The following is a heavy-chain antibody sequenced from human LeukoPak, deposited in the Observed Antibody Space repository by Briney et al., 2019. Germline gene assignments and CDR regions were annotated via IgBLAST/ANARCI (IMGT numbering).Heavy chain of an antibody. CDR2: IYSGGST. V-gene: IGHV3-53*04. CDR1: GFTVSSNY. J-gene: IGHJ5*02. Sequence: PGGSLRLSYAASGFTVSSNYMSWVRQAPGKGLEWVSVIYSGGSTYYADSVKGRFTITRHNSKNTLYLQMNSLRAEDTAVYYCARVRFPNWFDPWGQGTLVTVSS. D-gene: IGHD3-3*01. CDR3: ARVRFPNWFDP.